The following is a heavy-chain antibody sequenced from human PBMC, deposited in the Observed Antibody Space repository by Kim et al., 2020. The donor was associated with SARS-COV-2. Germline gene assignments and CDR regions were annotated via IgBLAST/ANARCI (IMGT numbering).Heavy chain of an antibody. Sequence: YNPSHKSRVTISVDKSKNQFSLKLSSVTAADTAVYYCARTVTVTQYYFDYWGQGTLVTVSS. CDR3: ARTVTVTQYYFDY. D-gene: IGHD4-17*01. V-gene: IGHV4-4*02. J-gene: IGHJ4*02.